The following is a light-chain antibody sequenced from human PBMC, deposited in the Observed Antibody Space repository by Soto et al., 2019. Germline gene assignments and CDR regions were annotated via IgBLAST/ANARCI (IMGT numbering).Light chain of an antibody. Sequence: EIVLTQSPATLSLSPGVRATLSCRASQNITSNNLAWYQQKPGQAPRLLISGASSRATGIPDRFSGSGSGTDFTLTISRLEPEDFAVYFCHQYGSSPLTFGGGTKVDIK. CDR2: GAS. J-gene: IGKJ4*01. CDR1: QNITSNN. V-gene: IGKV3-20*01. CDR3: HQYGSSPLT.